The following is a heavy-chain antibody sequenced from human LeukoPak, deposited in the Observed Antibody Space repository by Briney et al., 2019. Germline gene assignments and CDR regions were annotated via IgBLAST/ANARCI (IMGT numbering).Heavy chain of an antibody. Sequence: GGSLRLSCAASGFTFSSYGMHWVRQAPGKGLEWVAVISYDGSNKYYADSVKGRFTISRDNSKNSLYLQMNSLRAEDTAVYYCARERRGDYWGQGTLVTVSS. CDR3: ARERRGDY. V-gene: IGHV3-30*03. CDR1: GFTFSSYG. CDR2: ISYDGSNK. J-gene: IGHJ4*02. D-gene: IGHD3-10*01.